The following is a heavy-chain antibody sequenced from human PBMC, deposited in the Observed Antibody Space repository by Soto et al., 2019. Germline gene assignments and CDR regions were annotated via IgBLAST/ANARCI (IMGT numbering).Heavy chain of an antibody. J-gene: IGHJ5*02. V-gene: IGHV1-69*13. CDR3: ACARAGTPNNHASGLDP. CDR2: SLPIFGTA. CDR1: GGTCSSYA. D-gene: IGHD1-1*01. Sequence: ASVKVSCTASGGTCSSYASCWVRPAPGQGLAWMGGSLPIFGTANYAQKFQGRVTITADESTRTAYMELSSRRSEDAAMSYCACARAGTPNNHASGLDPWGQGTTVTVSS.